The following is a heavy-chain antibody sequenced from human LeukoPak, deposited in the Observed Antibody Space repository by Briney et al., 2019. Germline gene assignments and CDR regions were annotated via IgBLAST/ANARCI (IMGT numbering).Heavy chain of an antibody. CDR3: ARAYDFSLHWFDP. V-gene: IGHV1-69*02. J-gene: IGHJ5*02. CDR2: IIPILGIA. Sequence: SVKVSCKASGGTFSGYTISWVRQAPGQGLEWMGRIIPILGIANYAQKFQGRVTITADKSTSTAYMELSSLRSEDTAVYYCARAYDFSLHWFDPWGQGTLVTVSS. CDR1: GGTFSGYT. D-gene: IGHD3-3*01.